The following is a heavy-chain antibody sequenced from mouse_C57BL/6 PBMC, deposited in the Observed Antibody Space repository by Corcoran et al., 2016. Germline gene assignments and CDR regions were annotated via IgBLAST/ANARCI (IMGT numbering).Heavy chain of an antibody. V-gene: IGHV1-26*01. D-gene: IGHD2-1*01. CDR1: RSTFTDSY. Sequence: EVQLKQYGPELVTPAASVKISCKASRSTFTDSYLICVKQSHGKSLELIGDINPNNGGPSYNQKFTGKATVTLAKSSSTAYMELLSLTSEDSAVYYCARDYGKGRNYFYYGGQSTTLTVSA. J-gene: IGHJ2*01. CDR3: ARDYGKGRNYFYY. CDR2: INPNNGGP.